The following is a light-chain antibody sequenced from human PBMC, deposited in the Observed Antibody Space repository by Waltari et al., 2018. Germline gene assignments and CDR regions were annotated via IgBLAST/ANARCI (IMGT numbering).Light chain of an antibody. CDR2: DVT. V-gene: IGLV2-14*03. CDR3: SSYTSSITWV. CDR1: SSDVGGYNF. Sequence: QSALTQPASVSGSPGQSITISCTGASSDVGGYNFVSWYRQYPGKAPKVVIYDVTKRPSGVSDRFSGSKSGNTSSLTISGLQAEDEADYYCSSYTSSITWVFGGGTKLTVL. J-gene: IGLJ3*02.